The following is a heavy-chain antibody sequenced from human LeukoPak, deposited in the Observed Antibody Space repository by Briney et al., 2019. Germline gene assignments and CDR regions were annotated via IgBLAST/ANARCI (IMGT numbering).Heavy chain of an antibody. V-gene: IGHV1-69*13. CDR1: GGTFSSYA. D-gene: IGHD1-26*01. Sequence: GASVKVSCKASGGTFSSYAISWVRQAPGQGLEWMGGIIPIFGTANYAQKFQGRVTITADESTSTAYMELSSLRSEDTAVYYCARGGYSGSYWPEHFQHWGQGTLVTVSS. J-gene: IGHJ1*01. CDR3: ARGGYSGSYWPEHFQH. CDR2: IIPIFGTA.